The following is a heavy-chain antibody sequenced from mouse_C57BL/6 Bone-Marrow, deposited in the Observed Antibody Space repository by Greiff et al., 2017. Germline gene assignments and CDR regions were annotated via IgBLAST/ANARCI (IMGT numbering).Heavy chain of an antibody. V-gene: IGHV14-4*01. D-gene: IGHD2-4*01. CDR1: GFNIKDDY. CDR3: TTYDYDGFAY. Sequence: VQLQQSGAELVRPGASVKLSCTASGFNIKDDYMHWVKQRPEQGLEWIGWIDPENGDTEYASKFQGKATITADTSSNTAYLQLSSLTSADTAVYYCTTYDYDGFAYWGQGTLVTVSA. J-gene: IGHJ3*01. CDR2: IDPENGDT.